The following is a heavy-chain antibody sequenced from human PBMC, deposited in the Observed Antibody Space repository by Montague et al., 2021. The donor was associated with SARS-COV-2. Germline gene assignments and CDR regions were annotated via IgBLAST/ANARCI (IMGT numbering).Heavy chain of an antibody. D-gene: IGHD3-3*01. Sequence: SETLSLTCAVYGGSFSDYYWTWIRQPPGKGLEWIGEIYHSGSRNYNPSLKSRVTISVDTSKNQFSLKMTSVTAADTAQYYCARGQVTIFAVRIMLPAAGAIDIWGQGTTVTVSS. CDR2: IYHSGSR. CDR1: GGSFSDYY. J-gene: IGHJ3*02. V-gene: IGHV4-34*01. CDR3: ARGQVTIFAVRIMLPAAGAIDI.